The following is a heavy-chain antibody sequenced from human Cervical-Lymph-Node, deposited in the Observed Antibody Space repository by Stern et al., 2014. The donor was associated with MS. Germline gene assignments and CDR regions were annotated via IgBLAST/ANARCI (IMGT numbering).Heavy chain of an antibody. CDR3: ARGTGYSYYFDY. D-gene: IGHD3/OR15-3a*01. CDR1: GYTFTDHY. J-gene: IGHJ4*02. CDR2: INPSGGST. V-gene: IGHV1-46*01. Sequence: QVQLVESGAEVKKPGASVKVSCKASGYTFTDHYIPWVRQAPGQGLEWMGVINPSGGSTTNAKKFQGSVTMTRDSSTGTVHMELSSLRSEDTAVYYCARGTGYSYYFDYWGQGTLVTVSS.